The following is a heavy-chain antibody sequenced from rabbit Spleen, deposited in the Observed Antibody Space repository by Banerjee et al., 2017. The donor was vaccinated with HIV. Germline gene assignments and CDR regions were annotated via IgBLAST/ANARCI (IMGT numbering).Heavy chain of an antibody. J-gene: IGHJ4*01. CDR2: IYADIGAT. CDR3: ARGGYAGYAGDAYALDL. Sequence: QSLEESGGDLVKPGASLTLTCKASGFDFSSYYMSWVRQAPGKGLEWIGIIYADIGATDYASWVNGRFTISSDNAQNTVDLQMNSLTAADTATYFCARGGYAGYAGDAYALDLWGQGTLVTVS. V-gene: IGHV1S7*01. D-gene: IGHD6-1*01. CDR1: GFDFSSYY.